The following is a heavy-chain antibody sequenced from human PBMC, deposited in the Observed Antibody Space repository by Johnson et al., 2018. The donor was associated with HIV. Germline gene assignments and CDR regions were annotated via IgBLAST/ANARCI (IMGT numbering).Heavy chain of an antibody. CDR2: ISYDGSNR. V-gene: IGHV3-30-3*01. CDR3: ARGRPATWGSHDAFDI. J-gene: IGHJ3*02. Sequence: QVQLVESGGGVVQPGRSLRLSCAASGFTFSSYAMHWVRQAPGKGLEWVAVISYDGSNRFYADSVKGRFTISRDNSKNTLYLQMNSLRADDTAVYYCARGRPATWGSHDAFDIWGQGTMVTVSS. D-gene: IGHD5-12*01. CDR1: GFTFSSYA.